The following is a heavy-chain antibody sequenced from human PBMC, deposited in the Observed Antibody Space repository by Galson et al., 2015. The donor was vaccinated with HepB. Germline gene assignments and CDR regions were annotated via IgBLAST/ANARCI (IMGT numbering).Heavy chain of an antibody. Sequence: SVKVSCKASGYIFNNYPINWVRQAPGQGLEWMGWINTNTGNPTYAQGFTGRFVFSLDTSVTTAYLQISSLKAEDTAVYYCARTPYYGSRSYYNVWFDPWGQGTLVTVSS. D-gene: IGHD3-10*01. J-gene: IGHJ5*02. CDR2: INTNTGNP. CDR3: ARTPYYGSRSYYNVWFDP. CDR1: GYIFNNYP. V-gene: IGHV7-4-1*02.